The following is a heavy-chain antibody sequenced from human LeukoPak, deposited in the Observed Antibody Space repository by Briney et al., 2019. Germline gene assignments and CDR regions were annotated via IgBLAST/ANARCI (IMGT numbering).Heavy chain of an antibody. Sequence: GGPLRLSCSVSGLPFHTYGMHWVRPAPGEGLQDVSSISSQGVNTYYPHPAEGRFTISRENSKNTFVRQMSSLVTEDTAVYYCVKTLMAFREVIRTDAFDIWGQGTMVIVYS. V-gene: IGHV3-64D*06. D-gene: IGHD3-16*01. CDR3: VKTLMAFREVIRTDAFDI. J-gene: IGHJ3*02. CDR1: GLPFHTYG. CDR2: ISSQGVNT.